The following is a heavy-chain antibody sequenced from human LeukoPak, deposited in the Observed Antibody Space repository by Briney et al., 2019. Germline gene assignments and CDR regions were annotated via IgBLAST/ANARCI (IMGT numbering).Heavy chain of an antibody. CDR3: ATLGYCSSTSCYALDY. CDR1: GFTFDDYG. CDR2: INWNGGST. Sequence: GGSLRLSCAASGFTFDDYGMSWVRQAPGKGLEWVSGINWNGGSTGYADSVKGRFTISRDNAKNSLYLQMNSPRAEDTALYYCATLGYCSSTSCYALDYWGQGTLVTVSS. D-gene: IGHD2-2*01. J-gene: IGHJ4*02. V-gene: IGHV3-20*04.